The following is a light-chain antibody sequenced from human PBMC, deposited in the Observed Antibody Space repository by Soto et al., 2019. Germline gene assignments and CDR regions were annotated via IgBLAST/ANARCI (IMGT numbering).Light chain of an antibody. J-gene: IGKJ2*01. Sequence: DIQMTQSPSSLSASVGDRVTITCRGSQGISNYLAWYQQKPGKVPKLLIYSASTLQSGVPSRFSGSGSGTDFTLTISSLEPEDVATYYCQHYNNAPYTFGQGTKLEIK. CDR3: QHYNNAPYT. V-gene: IGKV1-27*01. CDR1: QGISNY. CDR2: SAS.